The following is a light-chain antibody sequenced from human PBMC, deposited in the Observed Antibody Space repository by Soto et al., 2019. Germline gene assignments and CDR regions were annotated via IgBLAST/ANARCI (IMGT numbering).Light chain of an antibody. J-gene: IGKJ4*01. Sequence: DIQMTQSPSSLSASVGDRVTITCQASQDISDSLNWYQQKPGKAPKLLIYDASHLELGVPSRFSGSRSGTDFVLDISNLQSEDVATYFCQQYEDLPLTFGGGTKVDI. CDR3: QQYEDLPLT. CDR1: QDISDS. CDR2: DAS. V-gene: IGKV1-33*01.